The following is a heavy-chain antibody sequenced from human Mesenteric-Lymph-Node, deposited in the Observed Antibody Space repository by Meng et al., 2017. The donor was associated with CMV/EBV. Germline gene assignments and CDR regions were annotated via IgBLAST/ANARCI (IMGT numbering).Heavy chain of an antibody. CDR2: INTETGDT. Sequence: ASVKVSCKASGYRFLAHGVTWVRQAPGQGLEWIGWINTETGDTNYAQRLQGRVTMTTDTFASIVYLELRGLRSDDTAIYYCARNRNYYDAVLGNALDFWGQGTLVTVSS. V-gene: IGHV1-18*01. J-gene: IGHJ3*01. CDR1: GYRFLAHG. CDR3: ARNRNYYDAVLGNALDF. D-gene: IGHD3-16*01.